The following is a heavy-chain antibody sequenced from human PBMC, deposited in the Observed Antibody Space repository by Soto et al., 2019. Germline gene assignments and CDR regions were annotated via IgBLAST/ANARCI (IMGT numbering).Heavy chain of an antibody. CDR3: AREDVYAEDSSSRLDHFWFDA. CDR1: GGTFSSYT. V-gene: IGHV1-69*08. J-gene: IGHJ5*02. D-gene: IGHD6-6*01. Sequence: QVQLVQSGAEVKTPGSSVKVSCKASGGTFSSYTISWVRQAPGQGLEWTGSIIPILGIANYAQKFLGRVTITAIKATSTGYVEVSSLISADTAVYYGAREDVYAEDSSSRLDHFWFDACGQGTLVTVSS. CDR2: IIPILGIA.